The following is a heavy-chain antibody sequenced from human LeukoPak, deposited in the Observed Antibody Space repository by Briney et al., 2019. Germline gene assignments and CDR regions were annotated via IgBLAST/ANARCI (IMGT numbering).Heavy chain of an antibody. Sequence: GGSLRLSCAATAFTLSDYYLSWIRQAPGKGLEWVSYISSSGGTIYYADSVKGRFTISRDNAKNSLYLQMNSLRAEDTAVYYCARDRSSLIDYWGQGTLVTVSS. J-gene: IGHJ4*02. CDR2: ISSSGGTI. CDR3: ARDRSSLIDY. V-gene: IGHV3-11*04. CDR1: AFTLSDYY. D-gene: IGHD6-13*01.